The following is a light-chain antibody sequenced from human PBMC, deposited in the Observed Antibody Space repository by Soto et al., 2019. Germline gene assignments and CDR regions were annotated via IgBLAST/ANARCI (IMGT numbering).Light chain of an antibody. Sequence: ELVMTQSPATLSVSAGESATLSCRASQSVSSNLAWYQQKTGQAPRLLIYGASTRATGIPDRFSGSGSGTEFNLTISRLQSEDFAVYYCQKYNNWPRTFGQGTKVDIK. J-gene: IGKJ1*01. CDR1: QSVSSN. CDR2: GAS. V-gene: IGKV3-15*01. CDR3: QKYNNWPRT.